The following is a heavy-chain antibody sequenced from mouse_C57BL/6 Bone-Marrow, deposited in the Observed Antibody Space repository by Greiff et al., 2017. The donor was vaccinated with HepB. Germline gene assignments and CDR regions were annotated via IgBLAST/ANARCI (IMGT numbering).Heavy chain of an antibody. CDR3: VRSYYSNVGAMDY. Sequence: EVLLLQPGAGLVQPKGSLKLSCAASGFTFTTYSMHWVRQTPGKGLEWVARIRIKSSNYATYYADSVKDRFTISRDDSQSMLELQMHNLKTEDTAMYDCVRSYYSNVGAMDYWGQGTSVTVSS. D-gene: IGHD2-5*01. CDR2: IRIKSSNYAT. V-gene: IGHV10-3*01. J-gene: IGHJ4*01. CDR1: GFTFTTYS.